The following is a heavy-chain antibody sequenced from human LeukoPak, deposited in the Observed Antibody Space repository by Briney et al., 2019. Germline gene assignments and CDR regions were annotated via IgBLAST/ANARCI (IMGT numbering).Heavy chain of an antibody. D-gene: IGHD1-20*01. CDR1: GGSISSHY. J-gene: IGHJ3*02. V-gene: IGHV4-59*11. CDR2: IYYSGST. Sequence: TSETLSLTCTVSGGSISSHYWSWIRQPPGKGLECIGYIYYSGSTNYTPSLKSRVTISVDTSKNQFSLKLSSVTAADTAVYYCARGPLLVTGTTTPALDIWGQGTMVTVSS. CDR3: ARGPLLVTGTTTPALDI.